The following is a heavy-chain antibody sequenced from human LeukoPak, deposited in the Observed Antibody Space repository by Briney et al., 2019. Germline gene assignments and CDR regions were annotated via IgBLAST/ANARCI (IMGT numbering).Heavy chain of an antibody. J-gene: IGHJ6*03. CDR3: ARINIVLMVYARLYMDV. D-gene: IGHD2-8*01. CDR1: GFTFSSYG. Sequence: HTGGSLRLSCAASGFTFSSYGMHWVRQAPGKGLEWVANIKQDGSEKYYVDSVKGRFTISRDNAKNSLYLQMNSLRAEDTAVYYCARINIVLMVYARLYMDVWGKGTTVTVSS. V-gene: IGHV3-7*01. CDR2: IKQDGSEK.